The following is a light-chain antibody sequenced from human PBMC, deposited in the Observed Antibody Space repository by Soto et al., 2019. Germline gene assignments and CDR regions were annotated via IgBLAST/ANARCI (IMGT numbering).Light chain of an antibody. J-gene: IGLJ1*01. CDR3: SSYTSRRTRV. CDR1: SSDVGGYNY. CDR2: DVS. Sequence: ALTQPASVSGSPGQSITISCTGTSSDVGGYNYVSWYQQHPGKAPKLMIYDVSNRPSGVSNRFSGSKSGNTASLTISGLQAEDEADYYCSSYTSRRTRVFGTGTKVTVL. V-gene: IGLV2-14*01.